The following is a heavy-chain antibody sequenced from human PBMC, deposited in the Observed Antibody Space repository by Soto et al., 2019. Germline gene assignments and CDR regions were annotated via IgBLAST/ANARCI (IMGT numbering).Heavy chain of an antibody. CDR3: ARYVAYSTSYPNFDY. V-gene: IGHV1-18*01. CDR2: VNGYNGNT. D-gene: IGHD6-6*01. Sequence: QVQLVQSGAEVKKPGASVKVSCKASGYTFTSYGISWVRQAPGQGLEWMGWVNGYNGNTNYAQKFQGRVTMTTDTSTATAYMELRNLRSDDTAVFYCARYVAYSTSYPNFDYWGQGTLVTGSS. CDR1: GYTFTSYG. J-gene: IGHJ4*02.